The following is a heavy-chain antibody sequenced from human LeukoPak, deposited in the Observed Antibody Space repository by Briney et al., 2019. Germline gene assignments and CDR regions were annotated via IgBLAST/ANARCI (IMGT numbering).Heavy chain of an antibody. J-gene: IGHJ3*02. CDR2: ISYDGTNK. V-gene: IGHV3-30*18. CDR3: AKEKAIAAPVTTGAFDI. D-gene: IGHD6-25*01. Sequence: GGSLRLSCAASGFTFCRYGIHWVREAPGEGLEWVAVISYDGTNKYYADSVKGRFTISRDSSKNTVYLQMNSLRPEDTAIYSCAKEKAIAAPVTTGAFDIWGQGTMVTVSS. CDR1: GFTFCRYG.